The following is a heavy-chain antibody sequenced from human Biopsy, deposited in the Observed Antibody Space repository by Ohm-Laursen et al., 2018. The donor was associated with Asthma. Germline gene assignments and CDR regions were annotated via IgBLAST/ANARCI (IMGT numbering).Heavy chain of an antibody. J-gene: IGHJ4*02. CDR1: GFTVSRDH. CDR2: IYSGGTS. Sequence: SLRLSCTASGFTVSRDHMFWVRQAPGKGLEWVSVIYSGGTSHTADSVRGRFTISRDFSKNTLHLQMHSLRVEDTAVYYCAKDVFPGWELRRGPDYWGQGTLVTVSS. V-gene: IGHV3-53*01. D-gene: IGHD1-26*01. CDR3: AKDVFPGWELRRGPDY.